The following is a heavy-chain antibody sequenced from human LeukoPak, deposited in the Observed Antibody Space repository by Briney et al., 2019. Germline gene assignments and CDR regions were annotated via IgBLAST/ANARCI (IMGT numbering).Heavy chain of an antibody. V-gene: IGHV3-48*03. CDR1: GFIFSNYE. CDR2: ISGRGGTF. CDR3: ARDGFGSSWYIDF. Sequence: PGGSLRLSCAASGFIFSNYEINWVRQVPGKGLEWVAHISGRGGTFYYAESVKGRFTISRDNPKNSLYLQMNSLTAEDTAIYYGARDGFGSSWYIDFWGRGTLVTVSS. J-gene: IGHJ4*02. D-gene: IGHD6-13*01.